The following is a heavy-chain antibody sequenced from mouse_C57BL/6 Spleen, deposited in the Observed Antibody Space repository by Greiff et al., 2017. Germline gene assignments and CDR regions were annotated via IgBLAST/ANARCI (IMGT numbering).Heavy chain of an antibody. J-gene: IGHJ1*03. Sequence: EVKLMESEGGLVQPGSSMKLSCTASGFTFSDYYMAWVRQVPEKGLEWVANINYDGSSTYYLDSLKSRFIISIDNAKNILYLQMSSLKSEDTATDYCARAHITTLDWYFDVWGTGTTVTVSS. V-gene: IGHV5-16*01. CDR3: ARAHITTLDWYFDV. D-gene: IGHD1-1*01. CDR2: INYDGSST. CDR1: GFTFSDYY.